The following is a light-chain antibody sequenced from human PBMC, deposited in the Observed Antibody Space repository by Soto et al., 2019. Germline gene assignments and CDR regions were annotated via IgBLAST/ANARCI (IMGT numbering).Light chain of an antibody. J-gene: IGKJ4*01. V-gene: IGKV3-11*01. CDR3: QQRSGWLS. CDR2: DAS. Sequence: ETVLTQSPATLSLSQGENAILSCRASQSVSNYLAWYQQKPGQAPRLLIYDASYRATGIPARFSGGGSGTDFTVYISGLDHEDFAVYYCQQRSGWLSFGGGTKVEFK. CDR1: QSVSNY.